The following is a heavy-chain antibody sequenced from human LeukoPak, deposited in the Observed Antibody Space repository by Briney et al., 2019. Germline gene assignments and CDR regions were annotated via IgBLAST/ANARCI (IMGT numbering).Heavy chain of an antibody. D-gene: IGHD6-6*01. J-gene: IGHJ4*02. CDR3: AREGSYSSLPYYFDY. V-gene: IGHV3-11*06. Sequence: GGSLRLSCAASGFTFSDYYISWIRQAPGKGLEWVSYISSSKSYIYYADSVKGRFTISRDNAKNSLYLQMNSLRAEDTAVYYCAREGSYSSLPYYFDYWGQGTLVTVSS. CDR2: ISSSKSYI. CDR1: GFTFSDYY.